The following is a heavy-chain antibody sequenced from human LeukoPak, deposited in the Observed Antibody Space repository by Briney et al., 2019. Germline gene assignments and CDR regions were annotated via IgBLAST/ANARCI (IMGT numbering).Heavy chain of an antibody. CDR3: AKKNGPMNAFDI. J-gene: IGHJ3*02. CDR1: GFTFSSYA. CDR2: ITSGGGST. V-gene: IGHV3-23*01. Sequence: GGSLRLSCAASGFTFSSYAMSWVRQAPGKGLEWVSAITSGGGSTYYADSVKGRFTISRDNSKNALYLQMNSLRAEDTAVYYCAKKNGPMNAFDIWGQGTMVTVSS. D-gene: IGHD3-22*01.